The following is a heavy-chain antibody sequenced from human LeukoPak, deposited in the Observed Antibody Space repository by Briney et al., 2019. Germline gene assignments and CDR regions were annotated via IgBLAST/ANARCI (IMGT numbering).Heavy chain of an antibody. CDR1: GFTFTGYA. CDR3: AKHFCTGLDCSLFDS. V-gene: IGHV3-30*04. Sequence: GGSLRLSCAASGFTFTGYAMLWVRQAPGKGLEWVAVISSDGSNKYYADSVRGRFTISRDNSKNTLSLQLNSLRPEDTALYYCAKHFCTGLDCSLFDSWGQGTLVTVSS. J-gene: IGHJ4*02. CDR2: ISSDGSNK. D-gene: IGHD3/OR15-3a*01.